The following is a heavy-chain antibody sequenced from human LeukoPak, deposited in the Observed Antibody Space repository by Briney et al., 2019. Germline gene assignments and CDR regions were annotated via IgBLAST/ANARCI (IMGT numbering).Heavy chain of an antibody. Sequence: GGSLRLSCAASGFTFSTYEMNWVRQAPGKGLEWVSYISSTGCNIYYADSVKGRFTISRDNAKNSLYLLMNSLRTEDTAVYYCAATYYYDGSGDYWGQGTLVTVSS. J-gene: IGHJ4*02. CDR2: ISSTGCNI. CDR1: GFTFSTYE. CDR3: AATYYYDGSGDY. V-gene: IGHV3-48*03. D-gene: IGHD3-22*01.